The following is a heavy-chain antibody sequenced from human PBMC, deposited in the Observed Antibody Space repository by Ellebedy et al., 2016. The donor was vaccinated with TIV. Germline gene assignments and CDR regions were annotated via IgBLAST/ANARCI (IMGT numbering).Heavy chain of an antibody. CDR1: GYTFTSYG. V-gene: IGHV1-18*04. CDR3: ARDYSGRVVPAARTFDY. CDR2: ISGYNGNT. J-gene: IGHJ4*02. Sequence: AASVKVSCKASGYTFTSYGISWVRQAPGQGLEWMGWISGYNGNTNYAQKFQGRVTMTTDTSTSTAYMELTGLRSDDTAVYYCARDYSGRVVPAARTFDYWGQGTLVTVSS. D-gene: IGHD2-2*01.